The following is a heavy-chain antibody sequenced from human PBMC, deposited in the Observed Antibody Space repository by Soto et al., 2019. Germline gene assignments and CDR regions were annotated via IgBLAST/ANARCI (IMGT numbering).Heavy chain of an antibody. CDR1: GFSFSSYA. CDR3: AKDLAGTDYDFWSGSPVAFDI. J-gene: IGHJ3*02. CDR2: ISGSGGST. V-gene: IGHV3-23*01. D-gene: IGHD3-3*01. Sequence: PGGSLSLSCAASGFSFSSYAMSWVRQAPGKGLEWVSAISGSGGSTYYADYVKGRFTISRDNSKNTLYLQMNSLRAEDTAVYYCAKDLAGTDYDFWSGSPVAFDIWGQGTMVTVSS.